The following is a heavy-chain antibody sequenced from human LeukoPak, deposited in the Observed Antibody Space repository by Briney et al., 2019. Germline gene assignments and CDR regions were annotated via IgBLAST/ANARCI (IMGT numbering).Heavy chain of an antibody. J-gene: IGHJ5*02. Sequence: GSLRLSCAASRFTFSNAWMSWVRQAPGKGLEWVGRIKSKTDGGTTDYAAPVKGRFTISRDDSKNTLYLQMNSLKTEDTAVYYCTTDPTYYYDSSGYSQWFDPWGQGTLVTVSS. CDR1: RFTFSNAW. CDR2: IKSKTDGGTT. CDR3: TTDPTYYYDSSGYSQWFDP. V-gene: IGHV3-15*01. D-gene: IGHD3-22*01.